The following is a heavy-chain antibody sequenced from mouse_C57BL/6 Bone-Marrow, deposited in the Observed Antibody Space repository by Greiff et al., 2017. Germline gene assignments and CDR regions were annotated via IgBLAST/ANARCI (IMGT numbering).Heavy chain of an antibody. J-gene: IGHJ4*01. CDR3: ARETAQRDYAMDY. D-gene: IGHD3-2*02. Sequence: EVNVVESGGGLVKPGGSLKLSCAASGFTFSSYAMSWVRQTPEKRLEWVATISDGGSYTYYPDNVKGRFTISRDNAKNNLYLQMSHLKSEDTAMYYCARETAQRDYAMDYWGQGTSVTVSS. V-gene: IGHV5-4*01. CDR1: GFTFSSYA. CDR2: ISDGGSYT.